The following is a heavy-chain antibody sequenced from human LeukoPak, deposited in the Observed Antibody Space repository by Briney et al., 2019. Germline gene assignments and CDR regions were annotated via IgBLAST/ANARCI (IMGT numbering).Heavy chain of an antibody. D-gene: IGHD3-16*02. V-gene: IGHV3-7*03. J-gene: IGHJ4*02. CDR1: GFTFSSYW. CDR2: IRHDGSDK. Sequence: GGSLRLSCAASGFTFSSYWMSWVRQAPGKGLEWVANIRHDGSDKYYVDSVKGRFTISRDNAKNTLYLQMNSLRAEDTAVYYGARDVISMDAYLQYYFDNWGQGTLVTVSS. CDR3: ARDVISMDAYLQYYFDN.